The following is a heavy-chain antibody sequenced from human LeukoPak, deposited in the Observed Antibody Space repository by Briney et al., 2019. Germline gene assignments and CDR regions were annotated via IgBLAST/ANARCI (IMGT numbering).Heavy chain of an antibody. Sequence: PSETLSLTCTVSGGSISSGGYYWSWIRQHPGKGLEWIGYIYYSGSTYYNPSLKSRVTISVDTSKNQFSLKLSSVTAADTAVYYCARLQVAGSSPIDYWGQGTLVTVSS. CDR1: GGSISSGGYY. CDR2: IYYSGST. J-gene: IGHJ4*02. CDR3: ARLQVAGSSPIDY. D-gene: IGHD6-19*01. V-gene: IGHV4-31*03.